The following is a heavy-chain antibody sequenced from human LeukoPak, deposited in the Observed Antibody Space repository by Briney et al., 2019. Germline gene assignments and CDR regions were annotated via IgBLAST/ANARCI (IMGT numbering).Heavy chain of an antibody. CDR3: ARGQGGSAY. CDR1: GGSISSYY. J-gene: IGHJ4*02. CDR2: IYYSGST. V-gene: IGHV4-59*01. D-gene: IGHD3-16*01. Sequence: PSETLSLTCTVSGGSISSYYWSWIRQPPGKGLEWIGYIYYSGSTNYNPSLKSRVTISVDTSKNQFSLKLSSVTAADPAVYYCARGQGGSAYWGQGTLVTVSS.